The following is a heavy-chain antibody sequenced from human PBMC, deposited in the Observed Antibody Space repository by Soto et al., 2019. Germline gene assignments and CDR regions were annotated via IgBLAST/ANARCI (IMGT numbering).Heavy chain of an antibody. D-gene: IGHD3-22*01. Sequence: QVPLVQSGAEVKKPGASVKVSCKTSGYIFTKNAIHWVRQAPGYGLEWMAWINAGNGNTIYSQKFQGRVTITRDTSESTAYMELSSLRSEDTAVYYCSRVAEDSSGYLDYWGQGTLVTVSS. V-gene: IGHV1-3*01. CDR3: SRVAEDSSGYLDY. CDR1: GYIFTKNA. CDR2: INAGNGNT. J-gene: IGHJ4*02.